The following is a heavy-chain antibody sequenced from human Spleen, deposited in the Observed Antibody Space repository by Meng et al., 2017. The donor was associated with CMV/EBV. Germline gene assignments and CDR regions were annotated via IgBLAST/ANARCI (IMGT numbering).Heavy chain of an antibody. CDR2: INPNSGGT. J-gene: IGHJ3*02. D-gene: IGHD3-22*01. CDR1: GGTFINYA. CDR3: ARVDSSGYFGFDI. Sequence: ASVKVSCKASGGTFINYAISWVRQAPGQGLEWMGWINPNSGGTKYVQKFQGRVTMTRDTSISTAYMELRRLRSDDAAVYYCARVDSSGYFGFDIWGQGTMVTVSS. V-gene: IGHV1-2*02.